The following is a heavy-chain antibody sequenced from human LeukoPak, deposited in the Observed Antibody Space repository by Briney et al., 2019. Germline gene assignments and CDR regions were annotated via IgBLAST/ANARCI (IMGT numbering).Heavy chain of an antibody. CDR3: AKDGGLWVSAHWGDS. J-gene: IGHJ4*02. CDR1: GFTFRSHW. Sequence: GGSLRLSCAVSGFTFRSHWMYWVRQAPGKGLEWVSTITTSDGNTYYADSVKGRFTVSRDNSKNTLFLQMNSLRAEDTAVYYCAKDGGLWVSAHWGDSWGRGTLVTVSS. D-gene: IGHD7-27*01. CDR2: ITTSDGNT. V-gene: IGHV3-23*01.